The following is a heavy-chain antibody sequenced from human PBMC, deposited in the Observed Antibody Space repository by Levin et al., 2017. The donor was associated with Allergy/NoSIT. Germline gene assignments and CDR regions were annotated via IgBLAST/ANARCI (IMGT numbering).Heavy chain of an antibody. Sequence: GGSLRLSCAASGFTFSSYSMNWVRQAPGKGLEWVSSISSSSSYIYYADSVKGRFTISRDNAKNSLYLQMNSLRAEDTAVYYCACDYGSGRNYFDYWGQGTLVTVSS. CDR3: ACDYGSGRNYFDY. J-gene: IGHJ4*02. V-gene: IGHV3-21*01. CDR1: GFTFSSYS. CDR2: ISSSSSYI. D-gene: IGHD3-10*01.